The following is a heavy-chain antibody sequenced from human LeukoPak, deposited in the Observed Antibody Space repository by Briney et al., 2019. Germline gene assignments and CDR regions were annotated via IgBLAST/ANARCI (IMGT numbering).Heavy chain of an antibody. CDR2: ISGSGGST. CDR1: GFTFSSYA. D-gene: IGHD1-26*01. Sequence: GGSLRLSCAASGFTFSSYAMSWVRQAPGKGLEWVSAISGSGGSTYYADSVKGRFTISRDNSENTLYLQMNSLRAEDTAVYYCAKPAFYSGSRQRAFDIWGQGTMVAVSS. J-gene: IGHJ3*02. CDR3: AKPAFYSGSRQRAFDI. V-gene: IGHV3-23*01.